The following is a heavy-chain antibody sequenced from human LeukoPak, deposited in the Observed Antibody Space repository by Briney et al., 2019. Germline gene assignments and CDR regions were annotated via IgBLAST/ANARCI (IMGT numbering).Heavy chain of an antibody. CDR3: ARDVSPGGIAVAATYPRFDY. Sequence: SVKVSCKASGGTFSSYAISWVRQAPGQGLEWMGGIIPIFGTANYAQKPQGRVTITADESTSTAYMELSSLRSDDTAVYYCARDVSPGGIAVAATYPRFDYWGQGTLVTVSS. CDR2: IIPIFGTA. J-gene: IGHJ4*02. V-gene: IGHV1-69*13. CDR1: GGTFSSYA. D-gene: IGHD6-19*01.